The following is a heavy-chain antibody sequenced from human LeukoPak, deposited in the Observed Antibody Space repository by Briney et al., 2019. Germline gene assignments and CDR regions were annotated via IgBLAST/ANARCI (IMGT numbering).Heavy chain of an antibody. D-gene: IGHD2-2*01. J-gene: IGHJ5*02. V-gene: IGHV3-23*01. Sequence: PGGSLRLSCAASGFTFTSYAMNWVRQAPGKGLEWVSVISASGATTDYADSVKGRFTISRDNSKNTLYLQMSSLRAEDTAVYYRATDPDYCSSTSCYASPWGQGTLVTVSS. CDR2: ISASGATT. CDR3: ATDPDYCSSTSCYASP. CDR1: GFTFTSYA.